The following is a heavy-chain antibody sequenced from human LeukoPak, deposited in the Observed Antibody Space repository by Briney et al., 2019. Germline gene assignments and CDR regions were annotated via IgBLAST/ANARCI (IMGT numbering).Heavy chain of an antibody. CDR1: GYSFTSYW. CDR2: IYPGDSDT. V-gene: IGHV5-51*01. CDR3: ARHTGGDGYNDMSDY. Sequence: PGESLKISCQGSGYSFTSYWIGWVRQMPGKGLEWMGIIYPGDSDTRYSPSFQGQVTISADKSISTAYLQWSSLKASDTAMYYCARHTGGDGYNDMSDYWGQGTLVTVSS. D-gene: IGHD5-24*01. J-gene: IGHJ4*02.